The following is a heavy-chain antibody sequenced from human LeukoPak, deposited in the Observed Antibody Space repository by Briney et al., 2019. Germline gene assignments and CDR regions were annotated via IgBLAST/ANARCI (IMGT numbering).Heavy chain of an antibody. CDR2: IYHSGST. D-gene: IGHD6-6*01. CDR1: GGSISTYY. CDR3: ARGGAARLHFQN. Sequence: SETLSLTCTVSGGSISTYYWNWIRQPPGKGLEWIGYIYHSGSTNYNPSLQSRVTISVDTSKNQFSLNLNSVTAADTAVYYCARGGAARLHFQNWGQGTLVTVSS. J-gene: IGHJ1*01. V-gene: IGHV4-59*01.